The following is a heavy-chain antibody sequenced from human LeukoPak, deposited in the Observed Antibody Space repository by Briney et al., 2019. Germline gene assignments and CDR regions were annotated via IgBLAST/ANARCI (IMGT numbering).Heavy chain of an antibody. D-gene: IGHD3-16*02. V-gene: IGHV4-59*01. CDR2: IYYSGST. CDR1: GGSISSYY. J-gene: IGHJ2*01. CDR3: ARDLVNRSYWYFDL. Sequence: SETLSLTCTVSGGSISSYYWSWIRQPPGKGLEWIGYIYYSGSTNYNPSLKSRVTISVDTSKNQFSLKLSPVTAADTAVYYCARDLVNRSYWYFDLWGRGTLVTVSS.